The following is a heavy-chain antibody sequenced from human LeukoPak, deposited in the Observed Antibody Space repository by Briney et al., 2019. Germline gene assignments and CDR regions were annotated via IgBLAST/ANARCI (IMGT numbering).Heavy chain of an antibody. CDR1: GYRFTGYN. J-gene: IGHJ5*02. Sequence: ASVKVSCKASGYRFTGYNMHWVRQAPGKGLEWMGGFDPEDGETIYAQKFQGRVTMTEDTSTDTAYMELSSLRSEDTAVYYCATGTAAAIPWFDPWGQGTLVTVSS. CDR2: FDPEDGET. V-gene: IGHV1-24*01. CDR3: ATGTAAAIPWFDP. D-gene: IGHD2-2*02.